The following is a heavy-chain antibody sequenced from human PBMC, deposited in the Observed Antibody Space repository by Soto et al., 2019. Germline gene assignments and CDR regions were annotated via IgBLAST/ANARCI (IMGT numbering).Heavy chain of an antibody. CDR3: ARAPRSSGWYRHYYFDY. Sequence: GGSLRLSCAASGFTFSSYAMHWVRQAPGKGLEWVAVISYDGSNKYYADSVKGRFTISRDNSKNTLYLQMNSLRAEDTAVYYCARAPRSSGWYRHYYFDYWGQGTLVTVSS. CDR2: ISYDGSNK. J-gene: IGHJ4*02. D-gene: IGHD6-19*01. CDR1: GFTFSSYA. V-gene: IGHV3-30-3*01.